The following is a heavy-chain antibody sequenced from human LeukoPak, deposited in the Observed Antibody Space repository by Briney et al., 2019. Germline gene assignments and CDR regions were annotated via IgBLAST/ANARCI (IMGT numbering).Heavy chain of an antibody. CDR3: ARDGDSTGYYYMDV. CDR2: VYHSGNS. V-gene: IGHV4-59*12. D-gene: IGHD4-17*01. J-gene: IGHJ6*03. CDR1: GGSFSDYF. Sequence: SETLSLTCTVSGGSFSDYFWSWIRQPPGRGLEWIGYVYHSGNSNYNPSLKSRVTMSVGTSKNQFSLKLSSVTAADTAVYYCARDGDSTGYYYMDVWGQGTLVTVSS.